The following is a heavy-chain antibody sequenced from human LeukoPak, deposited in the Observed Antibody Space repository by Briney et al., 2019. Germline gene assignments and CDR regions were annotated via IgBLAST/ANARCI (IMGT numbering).Heavy chain of an antibody. CDR3: ARAVPYDFWSGYANWFDP. J-gene: IGHJ5*02. Sequence: PSETLSLTCAVYGGSFSGYYWSWIRQPPGKGLEWIGYIYYSGSTNYNPSLKSRVTISVDTSKNQFSLKLSSVTAAGTAVYYCARAVPYDFWSGYANWFDPWGQGTLVTVSS. CDR2: IYYSGST. CDR1: GGSFSGYY. V-gene: IGHV4-59*01. D-gene: IGHD3-3*01.